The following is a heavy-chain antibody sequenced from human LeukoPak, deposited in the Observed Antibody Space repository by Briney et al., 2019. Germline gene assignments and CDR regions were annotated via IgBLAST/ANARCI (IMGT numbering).Heavy chain of an antibody. CDR1: GYSFTSYW. D-gene: IGHD3-22*01. CDR3: AREAADNSGVDY. V-gene: IGHV5-51*01. Sequence: GESLKISCKGFGYSFTSYWMGWVRQMPGKGLEWMGIIYPSDSDTRYSPSFQGQVTISADKSISTAYLQWSSLKASDTAIYYCAREAADNSGVDYWGQGTLVTVSS. J-gene: IGHJ4*02. CDR2: IYPSDSDT.